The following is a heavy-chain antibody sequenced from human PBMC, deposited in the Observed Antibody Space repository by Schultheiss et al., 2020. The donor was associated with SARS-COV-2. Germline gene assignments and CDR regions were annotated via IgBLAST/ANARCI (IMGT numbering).Heavy chain of an antibody. D-gene: IGHD3-10*01. Sequence: SETLSLTCAVYGGSFSGYYWSWIRQPPGKGLEWIGYIYYSGSTNYNPSLKSRVTISVDKSKNQFSLKLSSVTAADTAVYYCARRMVQGVISIYFDYWGQGTLVTVSS. J-gene: IGHJ4*02. CDR1: GGSFSGYY. V-gene: IGHV4-59*12. CDR3: ARRMVQGVISIYFDY. CDR2: IYYSGST.